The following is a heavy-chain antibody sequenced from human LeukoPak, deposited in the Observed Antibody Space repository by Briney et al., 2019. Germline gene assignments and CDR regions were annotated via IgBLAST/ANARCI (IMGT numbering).Heavy chain of an antibody. V-gene: IGHV4-38-2*02. CDR2: IYHSGST. CDR3: ARKEYSSGWYFDY. Sequence: SETLSLTCTVSGYSISSGYYWGWIRQPPGKGLEWIGSIYHSGSTYYNPSLKSRVTISVDTSKNQFSLKLSSVSAADTAVYYCARKEYSSGWYFDYWGQGTLVTVSS. D-gene: IGHD6-19*01. CDR1: GYSISSGYY. J-gene: IGHJ4*02.